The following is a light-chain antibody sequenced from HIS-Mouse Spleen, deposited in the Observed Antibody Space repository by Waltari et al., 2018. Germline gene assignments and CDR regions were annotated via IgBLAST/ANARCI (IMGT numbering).Light chain of an antibody. CDR3: YSTDSSGNHRV. Sequence: SYELTQPPSVSVSPGQTARITCSGDALPKKYAYWYQQKSGQAPVLVIYEDSKRPAGVPWRFSGSSSRTMAPLTNSGAQVEDEADYYCYSTDSSGNHRVFGGGTKLTVL. CDR2: EDS. J-gene: IGLJ2*01. CDR1: ALPKKY. V-gene: IGLV3-10*01.